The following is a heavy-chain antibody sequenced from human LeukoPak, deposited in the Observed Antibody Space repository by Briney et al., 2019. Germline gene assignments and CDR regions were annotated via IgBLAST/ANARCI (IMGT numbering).Heavy chain of an antibody. J-gene: IGHJ4*02. CDR3: AKDGGLWVSAHWGDS. CDR2: ISSSGGNT. CDR1: GFTFDNYA. Sequence: GGSLRLSCAASGFTFDNYAMSWVRQAPGKGLEWVSAISSSGGNTYYAPDSVKGRFTISRDNSKNTLYLQMNSLRAEDTAVYYCAKDGGLWVSAHWGDSWGRGTLVTVSS. D-gene: IGHD7-27*01. V-gene: IGHV3-23*01.